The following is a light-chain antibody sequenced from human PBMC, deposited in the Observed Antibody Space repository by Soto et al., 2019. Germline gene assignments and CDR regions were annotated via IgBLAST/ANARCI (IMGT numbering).Light chain of an antibody. CDR1: QSVSSTY. CDR3: QQSYTIPWM. V-gene: IGKV3-20*01. CDR2: GAS. Sequence: EIVLTQSPRTLSLSPRERATLSCKASQSVSSTYLAWYQQKRGQAPRLLIYGASSRATGIPDRFSGSGSGTDFTLTISRLEPEDFATYYCQQSYTIPWMFGQGTRWIS. J-gene: IGKJ1*01.